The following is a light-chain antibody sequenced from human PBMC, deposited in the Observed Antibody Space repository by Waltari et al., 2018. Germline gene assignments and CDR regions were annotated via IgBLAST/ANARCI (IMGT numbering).Light chain of an antibody. CDR3: AAWDDSLSGLV. CDR1: STTIGRNY. V-gene: IGLV1-47*01. Sequence: QSVLTQPPSASGTPGPQVTISCTGSSTTIGRNYVYWYPQLPGTAPKLHIFKNNQRPSGVPDRFSDSKSGTSASRAINGLRSEDEADYYCAAWDDSLSGLVLGGGTKVTVL. J-gene: IGLJ3*02. CDR2: KNN.